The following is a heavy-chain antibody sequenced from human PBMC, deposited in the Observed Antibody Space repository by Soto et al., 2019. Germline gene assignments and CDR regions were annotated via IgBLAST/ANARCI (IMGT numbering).Heavy chain of an antibody. CDR1: GGSISSSSYY. D-gene: IGHD3-10*01. CDR3: ARLWFGELLYYYYMDV. Sequence: SETLSLTCTVSGGSISSSSYYWGWIRQPPGKGLEWIGSIYYSGSTYYNTSLKSRVTISVDTSKNQFSLKLSSVTAADTALYYCARLWFGELLYYYYMDVWGKGTTVTVSS. J-gene: IGHJ6*03. V-gene: IGHV4-39*01. CDR2: IYYSGST.